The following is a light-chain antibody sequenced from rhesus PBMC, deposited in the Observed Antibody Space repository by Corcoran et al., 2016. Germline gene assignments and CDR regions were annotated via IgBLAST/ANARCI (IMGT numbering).Light chain of an antibody. J-gene: IGKJ2*01. CDR2: AAS. V-gene: IGKV1-74*01. CDR3: QHSYGTPFS. CDR1: ENVDNY. Sequence: DIQMTQSPSSLSASVGDRVTITCRASENVDNYLHWYQQKPGKAPKLLIYAASSLQSGVPSRFSGSGSGTDYTFTISGLQPEDVASYYCQHSYGTPFSFGQGTRVEIE.